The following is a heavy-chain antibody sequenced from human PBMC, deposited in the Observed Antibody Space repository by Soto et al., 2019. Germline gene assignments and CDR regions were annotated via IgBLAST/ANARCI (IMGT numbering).Heavy chain of an antibody. V-gene: IGHV3-33*01. CDR2: IWYDGSNK. J-gene: IGHJ6*02. D-gene: IGHD3-9*01. CDR3: ARPRLTGLGHYYGMDV. CDR1: GFTFSSYG. Sequence: PGGSLRLSCAASGFTFSSYGMHWVRQAPGKGLEWVAVIWYDGSNKYYADSVKGRFTISRDNSKNTLYLQMNSLRAEDTAVYYCARPRLTGLGHYYGMDVWGQGTTVTVSS.